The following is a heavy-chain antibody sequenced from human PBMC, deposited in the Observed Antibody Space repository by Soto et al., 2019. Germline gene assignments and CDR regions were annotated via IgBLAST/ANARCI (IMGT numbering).Heavy chain of an antibody. CDR1: GISFTTYA. V-gene: IGHV3-23*01. Sequence: GGSLRLSCAASGISFTTYAMTWVRQAPGKGLEWVSTVAGNVSNRHYADFVKGRFTISRDNSKNTLSLQMNSLRAEDTAVYYCAGDYLRLNSLNGNYYSYGMDVWGQGTAVTVSS. J-gene: IGHJ6*02. CDR3: AGDYLRLNSLNGNYYSYGMDV. CDR2: VAGNVSNR. D-gene: IGHD4-17*01.